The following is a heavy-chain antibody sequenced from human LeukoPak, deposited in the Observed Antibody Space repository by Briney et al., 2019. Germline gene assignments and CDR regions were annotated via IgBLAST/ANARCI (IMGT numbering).Heavy chain of an antibody. CDR3: ARGRWGYYYYYYMDV. V-gene: IGHV1-2*02. J-gene: IGHJ6*03. CDR2: INPNSGGT. CDR1: GYTLTGYY. Sequence: ASVKVSCKASGYTLTGYYMHWVRQAPGQGLEWMGWINPNSGGTNYAQKFQGRVTMTRDTSISTAYMELSRLRSDDTAVYYCARGRWGYYYYYYMDVWGKGTTVTVSS. D-gene: IGHD3-16*01.